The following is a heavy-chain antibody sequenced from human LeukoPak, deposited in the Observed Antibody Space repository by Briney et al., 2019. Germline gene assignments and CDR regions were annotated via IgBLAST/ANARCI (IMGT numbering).Heavy chain of an antibody. CDR1: GESFTTFY. CDR2: INHTGST. D-gene: IGHD3-3*01. V-gene: IGHV4-34*01. Sequence: SETLSLTCAVYGESFTTFYWGWIRQTPGKGLEWIGEINHTGSTNYNPSLKSRVTISVDTSKNRFSLNLSSVTAADTAVYYCARDWSGYSVGYWGQGTLVTVSS. CDR3: ARDWSGYSVGY. J-gene: IGHJ4*02.